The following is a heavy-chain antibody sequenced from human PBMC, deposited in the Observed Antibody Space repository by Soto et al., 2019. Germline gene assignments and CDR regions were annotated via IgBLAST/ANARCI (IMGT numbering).Heavy chain of an antibody. CDR3: ARPLAGDEFYFDY. D-gene: IGHD7-27*01. CDR2: IYYSGST. J-gene: IGHJ4*02. CDR1: GGSISSSSYY. Sequence: QLQLQESGPGLVKPSVTLSLTCTVSGGSISSSSYYWGWIRQPPGKGLEWIGSIYYSGSTYYNPSLKSRVTISVDTSKNQFSLKLSSVTAADTAVYYCARPLAGDEFYFDYWGQGTLVTVPS. V-gene: IGHV4-39*01.